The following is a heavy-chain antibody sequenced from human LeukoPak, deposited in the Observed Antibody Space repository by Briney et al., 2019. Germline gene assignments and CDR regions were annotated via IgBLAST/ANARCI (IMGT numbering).Heavy chain of an antibody. CDR1: GYTLTELS. Sequence: ASVKVSCKVSGYTLTELSMHWVRQAPGKGLDWMGGFDPEDGETIYAQKFQGRVTMTEDTSTDTAYMELSSLRSEDTAVYYCATIYSGYISFDYWGQGTLVTVSS. CDR3: ATIYSGYISFDY. CDR2: FDPEDGET. D-gene: IGHD5-12*01. J-gene: IGHJ4*02. V-gene: IGHV1-24*01.